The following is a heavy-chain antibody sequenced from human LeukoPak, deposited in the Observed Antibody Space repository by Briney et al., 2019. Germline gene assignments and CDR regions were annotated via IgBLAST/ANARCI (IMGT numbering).Heavy chain of an antibody. D-gene: IGHD3-3*01. Sequence: GGSLRLSCAASGFTCSSNAMSWVRQAPGKGLEWVSAISGSGGSTYYADSVKGRFTTSRDNSKNTLYPQMTSLRAEDTAVYYCTKLGFLEWFPYYFDCGGQGTLVTVSS. V-gene: IGHV3-23*01. CDR1: GFTCSSNA. CDR3: TKLGFLEWFPYYFDC. CDR2: ISGSGGST. J-gene: IGHJ4*02.